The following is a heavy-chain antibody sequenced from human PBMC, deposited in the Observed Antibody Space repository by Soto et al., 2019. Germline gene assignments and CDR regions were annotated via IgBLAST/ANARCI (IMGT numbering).Heavy chain of an antibody. J-gene: IGHJ6*02. Sequence: ASVKVSCKASGYTFTSYGISWVRQAPGQGLEWMGWISAYNGNTNYAQKLQGRVTMTTDTSTSTAYMELRSLRSDDTAVYYCARVVRAGEFLEWLLSPSYYYYGMDVWGQGTTVTVSS. CDR1: GYTFTSYG. CDR3: ARVVRAGEFLEWLLSPSYYYYGMDV. D-gene: IGHD3-3*01. CDR2: ISAYNGNT. V-gene: IGHV1-18*01.